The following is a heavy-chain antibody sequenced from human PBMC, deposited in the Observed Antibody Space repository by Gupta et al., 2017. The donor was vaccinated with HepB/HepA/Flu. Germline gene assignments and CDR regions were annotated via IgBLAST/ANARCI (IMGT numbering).Heavy chain of an antibody. CDR3: ARRRFYVIDL. CDR1: GCKLGDYA. V-gene: IGHV3-49*03. J-gene: IGHJ5*02. D-gene: IGHD2/OR15-2a*01. CDR2: LRTKPYGEPT. Sequence: EVQLVESGGDLVEPGRSLRFCCTASGCKLGDYAVSWFRQAPGKGLEWVSFLRTKPYGEPTEYAATVKGRFVVSRVDSKSVAFPQTNTLRTEDTAVYYCARRRFYVIDLWGQGTLVTVS.